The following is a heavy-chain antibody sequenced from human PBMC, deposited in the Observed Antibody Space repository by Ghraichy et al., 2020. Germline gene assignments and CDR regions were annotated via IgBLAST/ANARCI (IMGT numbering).Heavy chain of an antibody. CDR2: INPNSGGT. D-gene: IGHD6-13*01. J-gene: IGHJ5*02. CDR1: GYTFTGYY. Sequence: ASVKVSCKASGYTFTGYYMHWVRQAPGQGLEWMGRINPNSGGTNYAQKFQGRVTMTRDTSISTAYMELSRLRSDDTAVYYCARDGVSSSWYEGDGRWFDPWGQGTLVTVSS. CDR3: ARDGVSSSWYEGDGRWFDP. V-gene: IGHV1-2*06.